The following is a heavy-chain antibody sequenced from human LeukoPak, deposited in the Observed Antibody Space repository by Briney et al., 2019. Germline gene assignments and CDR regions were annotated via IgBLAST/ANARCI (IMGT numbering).Heavy chain of an antibody. J-gene: IGHJ1*01. CDR1: GGSISSGDYY. CDR3: ALWSPLGSDQYFQH. CDR2: IYYSGST. D-gene: IGHD3-3*01. V-gene: IGHV4-61*08. Sequence: PSETLSLTCTVSGGSISSGDYYWSWIRQPPGKGLEWIGYIYYSGSTNYNPSLKSRVTISVDTSKNQFSLKLSSVTAADTAVYYCALWSPLGSDQYFQHWGQGTLVTVSS.